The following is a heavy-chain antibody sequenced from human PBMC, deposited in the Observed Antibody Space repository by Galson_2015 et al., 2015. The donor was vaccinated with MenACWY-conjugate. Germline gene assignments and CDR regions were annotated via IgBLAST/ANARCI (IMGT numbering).Heavy chain of an antibody. V-gene: IGHV3-23*01. D-gene: IGHD2-2*01. CDR1: GFIFSSYA. J-gene: IGHJ2*01. CDR2: MSGSGGSR. Sequence: SLRLSCAASGFIFSSYAMSWVRQAPGKGLEWVSAMSGSGGSRNYADSVKGRFTISRDNSKNTLYLQMNSLRAEETAVYYCAKTYCSRTNCREPNWYFDLWGRGTLVTVSS. CDR3: AKTYCSRTNCREPNWYFDL.